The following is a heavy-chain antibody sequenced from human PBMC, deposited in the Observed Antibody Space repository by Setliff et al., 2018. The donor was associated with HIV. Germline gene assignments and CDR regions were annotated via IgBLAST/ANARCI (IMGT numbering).Heavy chain of an antibody. CDR3: ARRAYGDYVEYYFDY. V-gene: IGHV4-39*07. CDR2: IYNTGST. CDR1: GGSISAPSYF. Sequence: PSETLSLTCTVSGGSISAPSYFWAWIRQPPGKGLEWIGSIYNTGSTYYNPSLKSRVTISVDRSKNQFSLKLSSVTAADTAVYYCARRAYGDYVEYYFDYWGQGTLVTVSS. D-gene: IGHD4-17*01. J-gene: IGHJ4*02.